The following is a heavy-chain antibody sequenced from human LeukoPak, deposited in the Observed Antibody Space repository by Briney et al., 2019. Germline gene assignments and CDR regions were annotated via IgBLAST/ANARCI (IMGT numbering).Heavy chain of an antibody. D-gene: IGHD3-22*01. Sequence: GGSLRLSCAASGFTFDDYAMHWVRQAPGKGLEWVSSISSSSSYIYYADSVKGRFTISRDNAKNSLYLQMNSLRAEDTAVYYCARDYYYDSSGYGFPSWGQGTLVTVSS. CDR2: ISSSSSYI. J-gene: IGHJ4*02. V-gene: IGHV3-21*01. CDR3: ARDYYYDSSGYGFPS. CDR1: GFTFDDYA.